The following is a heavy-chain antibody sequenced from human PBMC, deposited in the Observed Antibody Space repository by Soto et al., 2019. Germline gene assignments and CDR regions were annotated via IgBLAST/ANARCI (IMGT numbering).Heavy chain of an antibody. CDR3: AKAPQWAGYWYFDL. V-gene: IGHV3-9*01. J-gene: IGHJ2*01. D-gene: IGHD1-26*01. Sequence: EVQLVESGGGLEQPGRSLRLSCAASGFSFEAYAMHWVRQVPGKGLEWVSGLSWNSGNIGYADSVKGRFTISRDNAKNSLYLQMNSLGVEDTALYYCAKAPQWAGYWYFDLRGRGTLVTVSS. CDR1: GFSFEAYA. CDR2: LSWNSGNI.